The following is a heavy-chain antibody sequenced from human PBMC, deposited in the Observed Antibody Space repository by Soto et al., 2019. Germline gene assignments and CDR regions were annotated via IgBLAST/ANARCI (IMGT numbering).Heavy chain of an antibody. D-gene: IGHD1-26*01. J-gene: IGHJ3*02. CDR3: AREQYSGSYHDAFDI. Sequence: PGGSLRLSCAASGFTFSSYSMNWVRQAPGKGLEWVSSISSSSSYIYYADSVKGRFTISRDNAKNSLYLQMNSLRAEDTAVYYCAREQYSGSYHDAFDIWGQGTMVTVSS. V-gene: IGHV3-21*01. CDR1: GFTFSSYS. CDR2: ISSSSSYI.